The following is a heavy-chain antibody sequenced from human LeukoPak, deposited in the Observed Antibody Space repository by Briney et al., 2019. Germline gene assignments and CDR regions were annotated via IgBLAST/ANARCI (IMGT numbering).Heavy chain of an antibody. J-gene: IGHJ4*02. D-gene: IGHD4-17*01. Sequence: SETLSLTCAVYGGSFSGYYWNWIRQPPGKGLEWIGEINDSGSTNYNPSLKSRVSISVDTSKNQFSLKLSSVTAADTAVYYCAKHDYGDLKDFDYWGQGTLVTVSS. CDR1: GGSFSGYY. V-gene: IGHV4-34*01. CDR3: AKHDYGDLKDFDY. CDR2: INDSGST.